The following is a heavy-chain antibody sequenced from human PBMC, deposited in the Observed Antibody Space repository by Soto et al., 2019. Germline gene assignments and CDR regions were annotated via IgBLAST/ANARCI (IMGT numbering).Heavy chain of an antibody. CDR3: ARGGLRAGSPGDF. D-gene: IGHD2-15*01. CDR2: IWYDETYK. J-gene: IGHJ4*02. V-gene: IGHV3-33*01. CDR1: GFTFSNYV. Sequence: GGSLRLSCAASGFTFSNYVMYWVRQAPGKGLEWVAVIWYDETYKLYADSVEGRFTISRDISKNTLFLQMDSLRAEDTALYFCARGGLRAGSPGDFWGQGTLVTVSS.